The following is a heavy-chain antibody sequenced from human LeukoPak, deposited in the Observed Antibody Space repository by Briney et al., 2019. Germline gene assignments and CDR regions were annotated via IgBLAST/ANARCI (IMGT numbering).Heavy chain of an antibody. Sequence: GESLKISCEGSGYSFTTHWIGWVRQMPGKGLQWMGLIYPGDSDARYSPSFQGQVTISADKSISTAYLQWSNLKASDTGIYYCARTYSSSPYFFDYWGQGTLVTVSS. V-gene: IGHV5-51*01. CDR2: IYPGDSDA. J-gene: IGHJ4*02. CDR1: GYSFTTHW. CDR3: ARTYSSSPYFFDY. D-gene: IGHD6-13*01.